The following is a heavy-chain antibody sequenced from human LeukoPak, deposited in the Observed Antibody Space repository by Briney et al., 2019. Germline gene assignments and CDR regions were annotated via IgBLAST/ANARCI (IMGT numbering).Heavy chain of an antibody. CDR3: ARVWARYSYGQYYYYGMDV. Sequence: GGSLRLSCAASGFTFSSYWMSWVRQAPGKGLEWVANIKQDGSEKYYVDSVKGRFTISRDNAKNSLYLQMNSLRAEDTAVYYCARVWARYSYGQYYYYGMDVWGQGTTVTDSS. V-gene: IGHV3-7*01. CDR1: GFTFSSYW. D-gene: IGHD5-18*01. J-gene: IGHJ6*02. CDR2: IKQDGSEK.